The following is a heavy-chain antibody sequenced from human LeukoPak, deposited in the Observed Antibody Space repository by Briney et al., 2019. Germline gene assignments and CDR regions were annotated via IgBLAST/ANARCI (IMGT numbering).Heavy chain of an antibody. D-gene: IGHD6-19*01. Sequence: QPGGSLRLSCAASGFTFNNYWMSWVRQAPGKGLEWLANIKRDGTDKYYVGSVEGRFTISRDNAKNSLFLQMSSLRAEDTAIYYCTRALYNTGWYPDYFDSWGQGTLVTVSS. CDR3: TRALYNTGWYPDYFDS. V-gene: IGHV3-7*01. CDR2: IKRDGTDK. J-gene: IGHJ4*02. CDR1: GFTFNNYW.